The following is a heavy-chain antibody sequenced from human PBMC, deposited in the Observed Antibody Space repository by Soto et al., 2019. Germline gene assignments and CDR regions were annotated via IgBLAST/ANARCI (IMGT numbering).Heavy chain of an antibody. CDR3: ARDPVKYCGGDCYFDAFDI. CDR2: IYYSGST. CDR1: GGSISSGGYY. Sequence: QVQLQESGPGLVKPSQTLSLTCTVSGGSISSGGYYWSWIRQHPGKGLEWIGYIYYSGSTYYNPSLKSRVTISVDTSKNQFSLKLSSVTAADTAVYYCARDPVKYCGGDCYFDAFDIWGQGTMVTVSS. V-gene: IGHV4-31*03. J-gene: IGHJ3*02. D-gene: IGHD2-21*02.